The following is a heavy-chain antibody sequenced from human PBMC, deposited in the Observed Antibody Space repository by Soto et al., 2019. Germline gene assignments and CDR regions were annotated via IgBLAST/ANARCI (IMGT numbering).Heavy chain of an antibody. D-gene: IGHD6-19*01. Sequence: GASVKVSSKASGYTFTGYYMHWVRQAPGQGLEWMGWINPNSGGTNYAQKFQGWVTMTRDTSISTAYMELSRLRSDDTAVYYCARSREQWLTYYYYYGMDVWGQGTTVTVSS. J-gene: IGHJ6*02. V-gene: IGHV1-2*04. CDR3: ARSREQWLTYYYYYGMDV. CDR2: INPNSGGT. CDR1: GYTFTGYY.